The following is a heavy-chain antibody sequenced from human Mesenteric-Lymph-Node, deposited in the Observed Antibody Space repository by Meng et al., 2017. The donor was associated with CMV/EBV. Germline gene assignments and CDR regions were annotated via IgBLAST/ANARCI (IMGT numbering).Heavy chain of an antibody. CDR2: FDPEDDET. V-gene: IGHV1-24*01. J-gene: IGHJ4*02. CDR1: GYTLTELS. Sequence: ASVKVSCKVSGYTLTELSMHWVRQAPGKGLEWMGGFDPEDDETIYAQKFQGRVTMTEDTSTDTAYMELSSLRSEDTAVYYCAANTIFGVAPAYFDYWGQGTLVTVSS. CDR3: AANTIFGVAPAYFDY. D-gene: IGHD3-3*01.